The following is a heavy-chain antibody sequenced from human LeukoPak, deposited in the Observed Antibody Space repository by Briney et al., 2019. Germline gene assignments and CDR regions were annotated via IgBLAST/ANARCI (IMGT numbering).Heavy chain of an antibody. CDR1: GFSVSSFG. Sequence: GGSLRLSCAVSGFSVSSFGMSWVRQAPGKGLEWISAISVNGETTWYADSVRGRFIISRDNSKNTLYLQLSSLRAEDTAVYYCAQGFSSGWYPYWGQGSLVSVSS. V-gene: IGHV3-23*01. CDR3: AQGFSSGWYPY. D-gene: IGHD6-19*01. CDR2: ISVNGETT. J-gene: IGHJ4*02.